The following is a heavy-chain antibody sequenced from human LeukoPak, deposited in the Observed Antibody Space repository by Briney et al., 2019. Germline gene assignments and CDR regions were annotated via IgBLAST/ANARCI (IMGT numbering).Heavy chain of an antibody. CDR3: VREHYDFFLDY. CDR1: EFVFSTYY. Sequence: PGGSLRLSCAASEFVFSTYYMHWVRQAPGKGLEWVSSIRGESDYIYYRDSVKGRFTISRDNAKSSLYLQMNRLRVEDTAVYFCVREHYDFFLDYWGQGTLVTVSS. V-gene: IGHV3-21*06. J-gene: IGHJ4*02. D-gene: IGHD3-3*01. CDR2: IRGESDYI.